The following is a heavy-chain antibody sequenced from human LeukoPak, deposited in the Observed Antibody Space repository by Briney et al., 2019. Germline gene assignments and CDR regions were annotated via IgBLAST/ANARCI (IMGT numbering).Heavy chain of an antibody. D-gene: IGHD3-10*01. CDR2: INPSGGST. Sequence: ASVKVSCKASGYTFTSYYMHWVRQAPGQGLEWMGIINPSGGSTSYAQKLQGRVTMTRDTSTSTVYMELSSLRSEDTAVYYCAAMVRGVPPFDPWGQGTLVTVSS. J-gene: IGHJ5*02. CDR3: AAMVRGVPPFDP. V-gene: IGHV1-46*01. CDR1: GYTFTSYY.